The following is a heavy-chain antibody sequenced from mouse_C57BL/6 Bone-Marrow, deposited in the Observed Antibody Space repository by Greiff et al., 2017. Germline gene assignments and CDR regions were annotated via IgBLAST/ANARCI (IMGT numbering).Heavy chain of an antibody. CDR1: GFSLTSYG. J-gene: IGHJ3*01. CDR2: IWSGGST. CDR3: TMMVEAWFAY. D-gene: IGHD2-3*01. Sequence: VKLVESGPGLVQPSQSLSITCTVSGFSLTSYGVHWVRQPPGKGLEWLGVIWSGGSTDYNAAFISRLSISKDNSKRQVFFKMNSLHADDTTIYYFTMMVEAWFAYWGHGNLVTVSA. V-gene: IGHV2-4*01.